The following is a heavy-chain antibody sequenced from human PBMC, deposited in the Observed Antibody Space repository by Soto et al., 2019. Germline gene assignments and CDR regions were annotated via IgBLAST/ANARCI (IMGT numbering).Heavy chain of an antibody. J-gene: IGHJ4*02. V-gene: IGHV4-4*07. Sequence: SETLSLTCTVSGDTITSFSWNWIRQSAGKGLEWIGRISTTGNTHYSPSLESRVTMSLDTSKNQFSLKLTSVTAADTAVYYCARDRAHFYESSGRLDLWGQGMLVTVSS. D-gene: IGHD3-22*01. CDR2: ISTTGNT. CDR1: GDTITSFS. CDR3: ARDRAHFYESSGRLDL.